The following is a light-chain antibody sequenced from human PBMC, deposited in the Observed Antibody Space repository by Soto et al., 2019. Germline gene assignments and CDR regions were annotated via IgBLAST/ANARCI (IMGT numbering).Light chain of an antibody. CDR2: DVS. V-gene: IGLV2-14*03. CDR3: ATWDDSLNGLI. J-gene: IGLJ2*01. CDR1: NSDVGAYKP. Sequence: QSALTQPASVSGSPGQSITISCTGTNSDVGAYKPVSWYQHHPGKAPKLMIYDVSYRPSGAPDRFSGSKSGTSASLAISGLQSEDDGTYHCATWDDSLNGLIFGGGTKLTVL.